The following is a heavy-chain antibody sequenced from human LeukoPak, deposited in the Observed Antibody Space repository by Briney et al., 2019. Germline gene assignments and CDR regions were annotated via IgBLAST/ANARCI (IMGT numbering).Heavy chain of an antibody. D-gene: IGHD1-26*01. CDR3: ARWPDSGTYGMDV. J-gene: IGHJ6*02. V-gene: IGHV3-23*01. CDR1: GXTFSNYA. Sequence: GGSLRLSCAASGXTFSNYAVSWVRQAPGKGLDWVSVITGNGGSTYYADSVKGRFTISRDNSKNTLYLEMNSLRAEDTAVYYCARWPDSGTYGMDVWGQGTAVTVS. CDR2: ITGNGGST.